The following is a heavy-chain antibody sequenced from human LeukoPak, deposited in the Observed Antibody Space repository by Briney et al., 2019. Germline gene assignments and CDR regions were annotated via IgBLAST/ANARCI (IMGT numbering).Heavy chain of an antibody. CDR2: ISAYNDNT. J-gene: IGHJ6*02. V-gene: IGHV1-18*01. Sequence: GASVKVSCKASGYTFTSYGISWVRQAPGQGLEWMGWISAYNDNTNYAQKLQGRVTMTTDTSTSTAYMELRSLRSDDTAVYYCATDHPYYYGSGSYGSGMDVWGQGTTVTVSS. CDR1: GYTFTSYG. D-gene: IGHD3-10*01. CDR3: ATDHPYYYGSGSYGSGMDV.